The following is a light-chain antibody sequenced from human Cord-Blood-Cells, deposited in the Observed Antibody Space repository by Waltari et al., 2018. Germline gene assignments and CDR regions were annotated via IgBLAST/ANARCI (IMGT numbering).Light chain of an antibody. Sequence: EIVMPQSPATLSVSPGDSAPLPCRSSQRVSSNVAWYQQKPGQAPRLLIYGASTRATRIPGRFSGRGSGKEFTLTISSLQSEDFAVYCCQQYNNWPQYSFGQGTKREIK. J-gene: IGKJ2*03. CDR2: GAS. V-gene: IGKV3-15*01. CDR3: QQYNNWPQYS. CDR1: QRVSSN.